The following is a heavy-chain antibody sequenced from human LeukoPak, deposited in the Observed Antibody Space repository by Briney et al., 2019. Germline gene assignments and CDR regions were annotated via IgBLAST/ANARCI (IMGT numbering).Heavy chain of an antibody. Sequence: PSETLSLTCAVYGGSFSSYYWSWIRQPPGKGLEWIGEINHSGSTNYNPSLKSRVTISVDTSKNQFSLKLSSVTAADTAVYYCARGFDYGGRTVDYWGQGTLVTVSS. D-gene: IGHD4-23*01. J-gene: IGHJ4*02. CDR3: ARGFDYGGRTVDY. CDR2: INHSGST. CDR1: GGSFSSYY. V-gene: IGHV4-34*01.